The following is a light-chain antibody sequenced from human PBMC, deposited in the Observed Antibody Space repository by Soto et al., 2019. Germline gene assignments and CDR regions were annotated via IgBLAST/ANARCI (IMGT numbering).Light chain of an antibody. V-gene: IGLV2-14*03. J-gene: IGLJ1*01. CDR2: DVS. Sequence: QSVLTQPASVSGSPRQSITISCTGTSSDVGGYNYVSWYQRHPGKAPKLMIFDVSNRPSGVSNRFSGSKSANTASLTISGLQAEDEADYSCSSYTSSTTPYVFGTGTKVTVL. CDR1: SSDVGGYNY. CDR3: SSYTSSTTPYV.